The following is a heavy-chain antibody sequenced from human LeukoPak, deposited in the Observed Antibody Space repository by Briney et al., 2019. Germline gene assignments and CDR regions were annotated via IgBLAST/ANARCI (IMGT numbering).Heavy chain of an antibody. J-gene: IGHJ4*02. Sequence: PSETLSLTCTVSGGSISSSYSYWGWIRQPPGKGLEWIGNIYYSGSTYYNPSLKSRVTISVDTSKNHFSLKLNSVTAADTAVYYCARDKIAVAGLFDYWGQGTLVTVSS. V-gene: IGHV4-39*02. CDR2: IYYSGST. CDR3: ARDKIAVAGLFDY. CDR1: GGSISSSYSY. D-gene: IGHD6-19*01.